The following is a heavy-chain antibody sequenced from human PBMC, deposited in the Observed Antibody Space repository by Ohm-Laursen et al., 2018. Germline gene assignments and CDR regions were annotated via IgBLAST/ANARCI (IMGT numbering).Heavy chain of an antibody. CDR3: ARDYYYDSSGQFEY. V-gene: IGHV3-7*01. Sequence: SLRLCCAASGCTFSSYWMSWVRQAPGKGLEWVANIKQGGSGKFYVYSVKGRFTLSRDNAKNSLYLQMNSLRAEDMDVYYCARDYYYDSSGQFEYWGQGTLVTVSS. D-gene: IGHD3-22*01. CDR1: GCTFSSYW. J-gene: IGHJ4*02. CDR2: IKQGGSGK.